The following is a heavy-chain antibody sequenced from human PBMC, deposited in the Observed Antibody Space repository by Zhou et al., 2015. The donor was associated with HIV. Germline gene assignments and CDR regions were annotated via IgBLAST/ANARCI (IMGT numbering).Heavy chain of an antibody. CDR3: ARNTGNYNYAFDX. CDR1: GGTFSGSE. CDR2: ITPMFDLV. V-gene: IGHV1-69*01. D-gene: IGHD1-7*01. Sequence: QVQLVQSGTEVKKPGSSVKVSYKTSGGTFSGSEISWVRQAPGQGLEWMGGITPMFDLVNYAQKFRGRLTITADEPTATAYMELSSLRSEDAAVYYCARNTGNYNYAFDXWGQGTMVIVSS. J-gene: IGHJ3*02.